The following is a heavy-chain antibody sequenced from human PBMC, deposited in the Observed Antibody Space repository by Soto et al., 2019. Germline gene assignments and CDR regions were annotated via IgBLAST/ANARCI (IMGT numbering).Heavy chain of an antibody. J-gene: IGHJ6*03. D-gene: IGHD3-16*01. Sequence: PLETLSLTCRVSGGSISSYYWSWIRQPPGKGLEWIGYIYYSGSTNYNPSLKSRVTISVDTSKNQFSLKLSSVTAADTAVYYCARCRGGYYYYYMDVWGKGTTVTVSS. CDR3: ARCRGGYYYYYMDV. CDR2: IYYSGST. CDR1: GGSISSYY. V-gene: IGHV4-59*08.